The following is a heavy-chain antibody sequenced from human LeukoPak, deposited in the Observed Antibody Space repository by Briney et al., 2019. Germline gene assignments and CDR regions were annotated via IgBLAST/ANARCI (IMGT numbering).Heavy chain of an antibody. CDR3: ARSDPYLYSYGPDY. Sequence: ASVKVSCKASGYTFSSYGITWVRQAPGQGLEWMGWINSYNGKTNYTQNLQGRVTMTTDTSTSTAYMELRSLRSGDTAVYYCARSDPYLYSYGPDYWGQGTLVTVSS. D-gene: IGHD5-18*01. V-gene: IGHV1-18*01. J-gene: IGHJ4*02. CDR1: GYTFSSYG. CDR2: INSYNGKT.